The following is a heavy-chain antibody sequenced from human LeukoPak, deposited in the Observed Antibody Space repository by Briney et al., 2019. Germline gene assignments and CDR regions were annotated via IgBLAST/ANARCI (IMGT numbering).Heavy chain of an antibody. D-gene: IGHD2-15*01. V-gene: IGHV3-23*01. CDR3: AKFRVRYGAATSAFDI. J-gene: IGHJ3*02. CDR1: GFTLSSYA. CDR2: ISGSGGST. Sequence: GGSLRLSCAASGFTLSSYAMSWVRQAPGKGLEWVSAISGSGGSTYYADSVKGRFTISRDNSKNTLYLQMNSLRAEDTAVYYCAKFRVRYGAATSAFDIWGQGTMVTVSS.